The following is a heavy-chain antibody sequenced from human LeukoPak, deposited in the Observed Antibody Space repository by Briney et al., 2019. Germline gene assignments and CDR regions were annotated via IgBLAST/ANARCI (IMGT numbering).Heavy chain of an antibody. D-gene: IGHD2-21*01. J-gene: IGHJ4*02. CDR3: AKDLAVVTTAGY. CDR2: ISGSGVST. CDR1: GFTFSSYA. V-gene: IGHV3-23*01. Sequence: GGSLRLSCAASGFTFSSYAMSWVRQAPGKGLEWVSAISGSGVSTYYADSVKGRFTISRDNSKNTLYLQMNSLRAEDTAVYYCAKDLAVVTTAGYWGQGTLATVPS.